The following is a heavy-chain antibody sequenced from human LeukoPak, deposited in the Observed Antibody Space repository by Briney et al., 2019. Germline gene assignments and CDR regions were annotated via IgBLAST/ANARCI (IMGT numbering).Heavy chain of an antibody. V-gene: IGHV1-18*01. D-gene: IGHD6-13*01. CDR1: GYTFTSYG. J-gene: IGHJ4*02. CDR2: ISAYNGNT. CDR3: AREERIAADADLPYY. Sequence: ASVKVSCKASGYTFTSYGISWVRQAPGQGLEWMGWISAYNGNTNYAQKLQGRVTMTTDTSTSTAYMELRSLRSDDTAVYYCAREERIAADADLPYYWGQGTLVTVSS.